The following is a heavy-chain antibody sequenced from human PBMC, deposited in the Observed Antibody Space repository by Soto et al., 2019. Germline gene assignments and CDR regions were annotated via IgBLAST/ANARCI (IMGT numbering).Heavy chain of an antibody. CDR3: ATSYGSGYRAFDS. CDR2: INPILSMS. V-gene: IGHV1-69*02. CDR1: GDTFNFYT. J-gene: IGHJ4*02. Sequence: QVQLVQSGADVQRPGSSVRVSCKASGDTFNFYTINWVRQAPGQGLQWMGRINPILSMSNYPPRFQGRVMMTADKSTSTAYMELSSLRSEDTAMYYCATSYGSGYRAFDSWGQGALVTVSS. D-gene: IGHD3-10*01.